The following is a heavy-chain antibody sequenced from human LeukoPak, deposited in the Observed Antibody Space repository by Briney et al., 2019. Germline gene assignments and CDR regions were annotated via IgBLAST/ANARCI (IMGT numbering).Heavy chain of an antibody. Sequence: PGGSLRLSCATSGFNFHRHTIHWVRQAPGKGLEWVSLAGWAGGTTYYSDSVRGRFTISRDSGRNSVYLQMNSLTTDDTAFYFCAKELDTMFFDYWGQGALVTVSS. J-gene: IGHJ4*02. D-gene: IGHD3-10*02. V-gene: IGHV3-43*01. CDR1: GFNFHRHT. CDR3: AKELDTMFFDY. CDR2: AGWAGGTT.